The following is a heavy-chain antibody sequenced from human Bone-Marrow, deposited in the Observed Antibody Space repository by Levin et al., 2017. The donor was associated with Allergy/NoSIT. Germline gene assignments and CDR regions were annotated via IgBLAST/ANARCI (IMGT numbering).Heavy chain of an antibody. Sequence: GGSLRLSCAASGFTVSSNYMSWVRQAPGKGLEWVSVIYSGGSTYYTDSVKGRFTVSRDNSKNTLYLQMNSLRAEDTAVYYCASKYSSSWVGWFDPWGQGTLVTVSS. J-gene: IGHJ5*02. CDR3: ASKYSSSWVGWFDP. CDR1: GFTVSSNY. CDR2: IYSGGST. V-gene: IGHV3-66*02. D-gene: IGHD6-13*01.